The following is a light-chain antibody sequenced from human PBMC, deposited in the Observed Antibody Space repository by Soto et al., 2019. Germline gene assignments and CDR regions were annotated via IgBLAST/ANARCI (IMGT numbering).Light chain of an antibody. CDR2: DAS. CDR1: QSVGSY. V-gene: IGKV3-11*01. Sequence: ETVLTQSPATLSLSPGQRATFSCRASQSVGSYLAWYQQKPGQAPRLLIYDASNRATGIPARFSGSGSGTDFTLTITSLEPEDFAVYYCHQRQSWPRTFGQGTKVDIK. J-gene: IGKJ1*01. CDR3: HQRQSWPRT.